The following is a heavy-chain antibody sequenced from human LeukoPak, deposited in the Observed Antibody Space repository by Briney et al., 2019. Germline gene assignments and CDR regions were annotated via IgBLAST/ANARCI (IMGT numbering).Heavy chain of an antibody. V-gene: IGHV1-46*01. D-gene: IGHD3-10*01. CDR3: ARERYGAGKKYGMDV. J-gene: IGHJ6*02. CDR2: INPDGGNT. CDR1: GYTFTSFY. Sequence: ASVKVSCKASGYTFTSFYLHWVRRAPGQGLEWMGLINPDGGNTRFPQKFQGRVTLTRDTSTRTAYMELRSLRPEDTAVYFCARERYGAGKKYGMDVWGQGTTVTVS.